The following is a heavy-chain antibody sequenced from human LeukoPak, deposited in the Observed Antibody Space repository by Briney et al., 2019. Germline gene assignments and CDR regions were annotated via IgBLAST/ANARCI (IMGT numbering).Heavy chain of an antibody. CDR3: ARDEITMFDFQH. D-gene: IGHD3-10*02. Sequence: ASVKVSCKASGYTFTGYYMHWVRQAPGQGREWMGWSNPNSGGTHYAQKLQGRVTMTTDTSTSTAYMELRSLRSDDTAVYYCARDEITMFDFQHWGQGTLVTVSS. V-gene: IGHV1-2*02. J-gene: IGHJ1*01. CDR2: SNPNSGGT. CDR1: GYTFTGYY.